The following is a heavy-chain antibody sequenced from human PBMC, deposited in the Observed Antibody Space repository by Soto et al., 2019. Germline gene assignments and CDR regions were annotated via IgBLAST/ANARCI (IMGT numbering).Heavy chain of an antibody. CDR2: ISSSSTI. J-gene: IGHJ4*02. CDR1: GFTFNSYG. V-gene: IGHV3-48*01. D-gene: IGHD6-19*01. Sequence: PGGSLRLSCAASGFTFNSYGMTWVRQAPGKGLEWVSSISSSSTIYYADSVKGRFTISRDNVQNSLYLQMHSLRAEDTAVYYCARERGSGWTFDYWGQGTLVTVSS. CDR3: ARERGSGWTFDY.